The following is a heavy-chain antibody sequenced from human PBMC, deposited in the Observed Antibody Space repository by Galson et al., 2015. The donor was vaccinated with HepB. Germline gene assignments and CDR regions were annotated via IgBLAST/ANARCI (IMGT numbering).Heavy chain of an antibody. Sequence: SLRLSCAASGFTFSSYGMRWVRQAPGKGLEWVAVISYDGSNKYYADSVKGRFTISRDNSKNTLYLQMNSLRAEDTAVYYCAKDYRFRCTNGVCLTGYWGQGTLVTVSS. CDR1: GFTFSSYG. D-gene: IGHD2-8*01. CDR3: AKDYRFRCTNGVCLTGY. J-gene: IGHJ4*02. V-gene: IGHV3-30*18. CDR2: ISYDGSNK.